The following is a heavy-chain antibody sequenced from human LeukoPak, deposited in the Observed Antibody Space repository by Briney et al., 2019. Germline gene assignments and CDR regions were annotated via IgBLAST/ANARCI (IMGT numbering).Heavy chain of an antibody. Sequence: AGGSLRLSCAASGFTFSSYAMSWVRQAPGKGLEWVSAISGSGGSTYHADSVKGRFTISRSNSKNTLYLQMNSLRAEDTAVYYCAKQEDVLLWFGELSYYFDYWGQGTLVTVSS. CDR1: GFTFSSYA. CDR3: AKQEDVLLWFGELSYYFDY. D-gene: IGHD3-10*01. V-gene: IGHV3-23*01. J-gene: IGHJ4*02. CDR2: ISGSGGST.